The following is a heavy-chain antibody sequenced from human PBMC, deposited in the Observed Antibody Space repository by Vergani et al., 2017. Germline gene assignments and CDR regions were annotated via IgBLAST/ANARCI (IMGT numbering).Heavy chain of an antibody. CDR1: GGTFSSYA. V-gene: IGHV1-69*14. J-gene: IGHJ4*02. CDR3: ARDPYYYDSSGYEGFDY. D-gene: IGHD3-22*01. Sequence: QVQLVQSGAEVKKPGSSVKVSCKASGGTFSSYAISWVRQAPGQGLEWMGRIIPIFGTANYAQKFQGRVTITADKSTSTAYMELSSLRSEDTAVYYCARDPYYYDSSGYEGFDYWGQGTLVTVSS. CDR2: IIPIFGTA.